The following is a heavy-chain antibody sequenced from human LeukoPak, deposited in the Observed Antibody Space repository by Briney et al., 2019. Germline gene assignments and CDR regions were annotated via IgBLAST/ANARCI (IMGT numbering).Heavy chain of an antibody. Sequence: PSETLSLTCTVSGASINSYYWSWIRQPPGKGLEWIGNIYDSGSTNYNPSLMSRVTMSVDTSKNQFSLKVNSVTAADTAVYYCARGWWLRLGSPFHFDYWGQGTLVIVSS. J-gene: IGHJ4*02. CDR1: GASINSYY. CDR3: ARGWWLRLGSPFHFDY. CDR2: IYDSGST. V-gene: IGHV4-59*01. D-gene: IGHD5-12*01.